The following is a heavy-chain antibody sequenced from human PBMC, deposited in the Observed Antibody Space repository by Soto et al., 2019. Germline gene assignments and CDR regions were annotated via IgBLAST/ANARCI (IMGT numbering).Heavy chain of an antibody. J-gene: IGHJ6*02. V-gene: IGHV4-39*01. CDR2: IYYSGST. CDR1: GGSISSSSYY. CDR3: ANEHKTITIFGVGGMDV. D-gene: IGHD3-3*01. Sequence: PSETLSLTCTVSGGSISSSSYYWGWIRQPPGKGLEWIGSIYYSGSTDYNPSLKSRVSISVDTSKNQFSLKLSSVTAADTAVYYRANEHKTITIFGVGGMDVWGQGTTVTVAS.